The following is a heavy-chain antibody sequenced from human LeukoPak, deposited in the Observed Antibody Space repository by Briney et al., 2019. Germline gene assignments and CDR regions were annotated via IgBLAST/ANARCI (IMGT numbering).Heavy chain of an antibody. V-gene: IGHV1-69*13. CDR1: GGTFSSYA. J-gene: IGHJ6*02. CDR2: IIPIFGTA. Sequence: ASVTVSCKASGGTFSSYAISWVRQAPGQGLEWMGGIIPIFGTANYAQKFQGRVTITADESTSTAYMELSSLRSEDTAVYYCARDRDIVVVPADYYYYYGMDVWGQGTTVTVSS. CDR3: ARDRDIVVVPADYYYYYGMDV. D-gene: IGHD2-2*01.